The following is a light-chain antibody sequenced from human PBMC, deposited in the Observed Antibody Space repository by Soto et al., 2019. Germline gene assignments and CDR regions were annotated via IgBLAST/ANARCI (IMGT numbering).Light chain of an antibody. Sequence: EMVMTQSPSTLSVSPGERATLSCWASQSISSNLAWYQQKPGQAPRLLIYGSSIRATGIPVRFSGSGSGTEFTLNISSLQSEDFAVYYCQHYNSWLTFGGGTKVEIK. J-gene: IGKJ4*01. V-gene: IGKV3-15*01. CDR3: QHYNSWLT. CDR2: GSS. CDR1: QSISSN.